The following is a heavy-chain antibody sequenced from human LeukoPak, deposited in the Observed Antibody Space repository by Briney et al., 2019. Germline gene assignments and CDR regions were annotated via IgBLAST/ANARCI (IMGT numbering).Heavy chain of an antibody. CDR1: GFTFSSYA. CDR2: ISGSGGST. Sequence: GGSLRLSCAASGFTFSSYAMSWVRQAPGKGLEWVSAISGSGGSTYYADSVKGRFTISRDNSKNTLYLQMNCLRAEDTAVYYCAKAFRGASSRSGYWGQGTLVTVSS. V-gene: IGHV3-23*01. J-gene: IGHJ4*02. CDR3: AKAFRGASSRSGY. D-gene: IGHD3-10*01.